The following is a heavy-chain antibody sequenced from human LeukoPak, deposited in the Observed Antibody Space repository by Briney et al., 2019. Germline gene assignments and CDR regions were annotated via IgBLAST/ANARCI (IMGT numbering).Heavy chain of an antibody. V-gene: IGHV4-4*08. CDR1: GGFISNYY. CDR3: ARVLYNYGPHYFDF. J-gene: IGHJ4*02. Sequence: SETLSLTCTVSGGFISNYYWSWIRQAPGKGLEWIGYIYTTGSTNYNPSLKSRVTISVDTSKNQFSLKLSSVTAADTAVYYCARVLYNYGPHYFDFWGQGTLVTVSS. D-gene: IGHD5-18*01. CDR2: IYTTGST.